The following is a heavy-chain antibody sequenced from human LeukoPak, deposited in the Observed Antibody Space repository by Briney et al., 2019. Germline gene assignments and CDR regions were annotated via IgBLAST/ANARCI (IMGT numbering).Heavy chain of an antibody. J-gene: IGHJ4*02. CDR3: AIMHGYYDGSGYWVQ. Sequence: GGSLRLSYAASGFTFGSYGMSWVRQASGKGLEWVSFISPSGDRTSNADSVEGRFTISRDNPRDTLYLQMNSLRDEDTAGYYCAIMHGYYDGSGYWVQWGQGTLVTVSS. D-gene: IGHD3-22*01. CDR1: GFTFGSYG. V-gene: IGHV3-23*01. CDR2: ISPSGDRT.